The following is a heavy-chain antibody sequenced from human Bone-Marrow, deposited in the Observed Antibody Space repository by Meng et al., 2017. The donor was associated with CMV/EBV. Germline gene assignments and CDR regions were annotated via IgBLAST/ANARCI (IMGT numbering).Heavy chain of an antibody. J-gene: IGHJ5*02. CDR3: ARGPHYDFWSGYFGDWFDP. CDR2: INPNTGGT. V-gene: IGHV1-2*02. D-gene: IGHD3-3*01. CDR1: GYTLTAYY. Sequence: ASVKVSCKTSGYTLTAYYMHWVRQAPGEGLEWMGWINPNTGGTNYAQKFQGRITMTRDTSIRTAYMELSSLRSEDTAVYYCARGPHYDFWSGYFGDWFDPWGQGTLVTVSS.